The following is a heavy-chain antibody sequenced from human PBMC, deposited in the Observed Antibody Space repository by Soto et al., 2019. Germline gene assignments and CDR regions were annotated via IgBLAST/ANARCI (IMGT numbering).Heavy chain of an antibody. V-gene: IGHV4-39*01. CDR1: GGSISDDTYY. Sequence: QLQLQESGPGLVKPSETLSLTCTVSGGSISDDTYYWGWIRQPPGKGLEWIGSIYYSGTSSYNPSLKSRVTMSVDTSKKPLSLRLRSVTAADTAVYYCARLHCDSPNCVPLDPWGQGTLVIVSS. CDR3: ARLHCDSPNCVPLDP. D-gene: IGHD2-2*01. CDR2: IYYSGTS. J-gene: IGHJ5*02.